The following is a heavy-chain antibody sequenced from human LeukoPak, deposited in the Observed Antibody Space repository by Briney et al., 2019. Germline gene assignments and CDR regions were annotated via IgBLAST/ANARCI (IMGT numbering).Heavy chain of an antibody. V-gene: IGHV1-18*01. CDR3: ARDPRDLFRRYCSGGSCYGSDP. CDR2: ISAFNGKA. CDR1: GYTFTSYG. J-gene: IGHJ5*02. D-gene: IGHD2-15*01. Sequence: GASVKVSCKASGYTFTSYGISWVRQAPGQGLEWMGWISAFNGKANYAQKLQGRVTMTTDTSTSTAYMELRSLRSDDTAVYYCARDPRDLFRRYCSGGSCYGSDPWGQGTLVTVSS.